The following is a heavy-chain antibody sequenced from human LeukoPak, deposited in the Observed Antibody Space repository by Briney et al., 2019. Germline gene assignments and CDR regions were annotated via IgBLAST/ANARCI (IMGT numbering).Heavy chain of an antibody. D-gene: IGHD3-10*01. J-gene: IGHJ4*02. V-gene: IGHV3-15*05. CDR1: GFSFTNAW. Sequence: GGSLRLSCAASGFSFTNAWMSWVRQAPGKGLEWVGRIKSKTDGGTIDYAAPVKGRFTISRDDSKNTLFLQMNSLKIEDTAVYYCTTVTLRPVGLWGQGTLVTVSS. CDR2: IKSKTDGGTI. CDR3: TTVTLRPVGL.